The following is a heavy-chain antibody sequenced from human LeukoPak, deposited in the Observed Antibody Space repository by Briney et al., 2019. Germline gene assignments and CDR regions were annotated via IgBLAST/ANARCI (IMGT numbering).Heavy chain of an antibody. CDR1: GYTFTSYY. Sequence: ASVKVSCKASGYTFTSYYMHWVRQAPGQGLEWMGIINPSGGSTSYAQKFQGRVTMTRGTSTSTVYMELSSLRSEDTAVYYCALQKELGYYYDSSGYSHPLGYWGQGTLVTVSS. CDR2: INPSGGST. V-gene: IGHV1-46*01. D-gene: IGHD3-22*01. CDR3: ALQKELGYYYDSSGYSHPLGY. J-gene: IGHJ4*02.